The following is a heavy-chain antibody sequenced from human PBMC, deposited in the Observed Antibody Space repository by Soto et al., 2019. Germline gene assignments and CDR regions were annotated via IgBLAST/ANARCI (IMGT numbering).Heavy chain of an antibody. CDR3: AKNSRSHPQGWFDP. CDR2: ISGIGDYT. V-gene: IGHV3-23*01. D-gene: IGHD2-15*01. CDR1: GFTFSSYA. Sequence: EVQLLESGGGLVQPGESLRLSCAASGFTFSSYAMTWVRQAPGKGLEWVSSISGIGDYTDFADSVKGRFTISRDNSKDTLYLQMSSLRVEDTAIYYCAKNSRSHPQGWFDPWGQGTLFTVSS. J-gene: IGHJ5*02.